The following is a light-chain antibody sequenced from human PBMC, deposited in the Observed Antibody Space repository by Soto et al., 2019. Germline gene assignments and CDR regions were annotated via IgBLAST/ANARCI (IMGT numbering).Light chain of an antibody. CDR1: SANVGGHA. Sequence: QSVLTQPPSASGTPGQRFTISCSGSSANVGGHAVSWYQHLPGTAPKLLIYNTYERPSEVPDRFSGSRSGTSASLVISGLQSEDVADYYGAVWDDRLSGVLFGGGTKLTVL. J-gene: IGLJ2*01. V-gene: IGLV1-44*01. CDR3: AVWDDRLSGVL. CDR2: NTY.